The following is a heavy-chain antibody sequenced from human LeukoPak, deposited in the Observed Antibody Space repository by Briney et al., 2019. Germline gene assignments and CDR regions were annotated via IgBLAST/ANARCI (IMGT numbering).Heavy chain of an antibody. CDR3: ASLSGYSPDKYYFDY. CDR1: GGTFSSYA. D-gene: IGHD5-18*01. J-gene: IGHJ4*01. V-gene: IGHV1-69*13. CDR2: IIPIFGTA. Sequence: GASEKVSCKASGGTFSSYAISWVRQAPGQGLEWMGGIIPIFGTANYAQKFQGRVTITADESTSTAYMELSSLRSEDTAVYYCASLSGYSPDKYYFDYWGQGTLVTVSS.